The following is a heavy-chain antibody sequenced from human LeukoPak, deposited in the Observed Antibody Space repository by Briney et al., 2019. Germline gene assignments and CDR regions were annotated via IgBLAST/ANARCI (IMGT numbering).Heavy chain of an antibody. CDR1: GFTFSTYA. V-gene: IGHV3-64D*06. J-gene: IGHJ4*02. CDR2: ITNTGGST. D-gene: IGHD3-16*01. Sequence: PGGSLRLSCSASGFTFSTYAMHWVRQAPGRGLEYVSAITNTGGSTYYADSVKGRFTISRDNSKNMLYLQMSSLRPEDTAVYYCVGRAAGGIYFDYWGQGTLVTVSS. CDR3: VGRAAGGIYFDY.